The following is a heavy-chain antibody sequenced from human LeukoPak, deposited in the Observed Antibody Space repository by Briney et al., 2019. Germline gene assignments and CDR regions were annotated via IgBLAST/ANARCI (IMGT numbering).Heavy chain of an antibody. CDR3: VREGGGSCSGGSCFSFDP. D-gene: IGHD2-15*01. Sequence: GASVKVSCKASGFTLTKSYMHWVRHAPGQGREWMGAIHPDGGGTSYAPNFQGRVTMTRSTGAVFMELAGLTYDDTAVYYCVREGGGSCSGGSCFSFDPWGQGTLVTVSS. J-gene: IGHJ5*02. CDR2: IHPDGGGT. V-gene: IGHV1-46*01. CDR1: GFTLTKSY.